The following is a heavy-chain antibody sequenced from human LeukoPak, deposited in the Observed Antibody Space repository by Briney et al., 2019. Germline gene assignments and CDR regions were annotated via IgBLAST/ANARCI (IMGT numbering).Heavy chain of an antibody. CDR2: IYSGGGT. D-gene: IGHD2-2*01. CDR1: GFTFSSYW. V-gene: IGHV3-53*01. CDR3: ASAMNFGHFDL. Sequence: PGGSLRLSCAASGFTFSSYWMSWVRQAPGKGLEWVSVIYSGGGTYYADFVRGRFTISRDSSNNTLYLQMNSLRVEDTAIYYCASAMNFGHFDLWGRGTLVTVSS. J-gene: IGHJ2*01.